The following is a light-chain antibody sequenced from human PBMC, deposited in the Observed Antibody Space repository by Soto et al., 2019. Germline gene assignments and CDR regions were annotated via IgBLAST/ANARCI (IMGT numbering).Light chain of an antibody. CDR2: DAS. CDR1: QSVSSY. Sequence: EIVLTQSPATLSLSPGERATLSCRASQSVSSYLAWYQQKPGQAPRLLIYDASNRATGIPARFSGSGSGTDFTLTISSLEPVDFAVYYCQQRSNWWTFGQGTKVDIK. V-gene: IGKV3-11*01. CDR3: QQRSNWWT. J-gene: IGKJ1*01.